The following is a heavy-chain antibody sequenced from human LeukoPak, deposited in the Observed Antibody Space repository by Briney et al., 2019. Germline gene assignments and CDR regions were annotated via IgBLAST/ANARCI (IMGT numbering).Heavy chain of an antibody. V-gene: IGHV3-23*01. J-gene: IGHJ4*02. CDR3: AKMYSSSWYYFDY. Sequence: PGGSLRLSCAASGFTFSSYAMSWVRQAPGKGLEWVSAISGSGGSTYYADSVKGRFTISRDNSKNTLYLQMNSLRAKDTAVYYCAKMYSSSWYYFDYWGQGTLVTVSS. CDR1: GFTFSSYA. D-gene: IGHD6-13*01. CDR2: ISGSGGST.